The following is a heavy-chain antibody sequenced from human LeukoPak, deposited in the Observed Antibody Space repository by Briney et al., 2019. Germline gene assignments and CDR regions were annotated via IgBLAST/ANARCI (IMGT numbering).Heavy chain of an antibody. D-gene: IGHD3-3*01. V-gene: IGHV4-4*02. Sequence: PSGTLSLTCAVSGGSISSRNWWSWVRQPPGKGLEWIGEIYHSGSTHYNPSLKTRVTISVDKSKNQFSLKLSSVTAADTAVYYCARGQGEYYDFWSGYSKSRWFDPWGQGTLVTVSS. CDR3: ARGQGEYYDFWSGYSKSRWFDP. CDR2: IYHSGST. J-gene: IGHJ5*02. CDR1: GGSISSRNW.